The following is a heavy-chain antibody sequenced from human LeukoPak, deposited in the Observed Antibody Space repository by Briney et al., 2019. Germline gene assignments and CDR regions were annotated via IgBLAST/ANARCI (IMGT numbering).Heavy chain of an antibody. Sequence: GGSLRLSCAASAIPFSTYGMTWVRQTPGKGLEWVSTISPSGGDTYYADSVKGRFTISKDISKNTLYLQMNSLRAEDTAVYYCARRAYNWGAFDIWGQGTMVTVSS. CDR2: ISPSGGDT. CDR3: ARRAYNWGAFDI. D-gene: IGHD5-24*01. V-gene: IGHV3-23*01. J-gene: IGHJ3*02. CDR1: AIPFSTYG.